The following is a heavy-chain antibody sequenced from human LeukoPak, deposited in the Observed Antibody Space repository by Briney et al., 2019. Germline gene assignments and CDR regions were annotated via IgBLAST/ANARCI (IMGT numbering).Heavy chain of an antibody. J-gene: IGHJ4*02. CDR2: IIPIVGTT. V-gene: IGHV1-69*13. D-gene: IGHD3-22*01. CDR1: GGTFSSYA. Sequence: SVKVSCKASGGTFSSYAFSWVRQAPGQGLEWMGGIIPIVGTTNYAQMFQGRVTITADESTSTAYMELSSLRSEDTAVYYCARGGYYYDSSGYSHLPDYWGQGTLVTVSA. CDR3: ARGGYYYDSSGYSHLPDY.